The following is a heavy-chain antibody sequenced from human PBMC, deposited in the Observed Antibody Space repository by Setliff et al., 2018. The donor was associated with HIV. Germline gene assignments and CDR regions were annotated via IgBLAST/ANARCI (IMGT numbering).Heavy chain of an antibody. CDR3: ARGRDYTGSWFRPFYLDF. CDR2: INHSGST. V-gene: IGHV4-34*01. Sequence: SETLSLTCAVYGGSFSAYHWSWIRQTPGKGLEWLGEINHSGSTAYNLALESRASVSIDTSKNQFSLKLTSVTAADTAIYYCARGRDYTGSWFRPFYLDFWGHGNLVTVSS. J-gene: IGHJ4*01. D-gene: IGHD3-3*01. CDR1: GGSFSAYH.